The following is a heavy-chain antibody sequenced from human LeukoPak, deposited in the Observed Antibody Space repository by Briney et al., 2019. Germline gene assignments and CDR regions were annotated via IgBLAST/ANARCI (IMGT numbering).Heavy chain of an antibody. CDR1: GGSTSSHF. CDR2: VYNSGST. D-gene: IGHD6-19*01. V-gene: IGHV4-59*08. J-gene: IGHJ4*02. CDR3: ARQYSSAWYSADY. Sequence: SETLSLTCTVSGGSTSSHFWTWIRQPPGKGLEWLGYVYNSGSTNYNPSLQSRVTMTLDASKNQFSLKLSSVTAADTAVYYCARQYSSAWYSADYWGQGTLVTVSS.